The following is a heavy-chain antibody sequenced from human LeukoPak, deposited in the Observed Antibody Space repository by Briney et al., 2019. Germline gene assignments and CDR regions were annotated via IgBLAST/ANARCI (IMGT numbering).Heavy chain of an antibody. CDR2: ISSSSSYI. CDR3: ARERAARGYADY. J-gene: IGHJ4*02. CDR1: GFTFSSYS. V-gene: IGHV3-21*01. D-gene: IGHD5-12*01. Sequence: GGSLRLSCAASGFTFSSYSMNWVRQAPGKGLGWVSSISSSSSYIYYADSVKGRFTISRDNAKNSLYLQMNSLRAEDTAVYYCARERAARGYADYWGQGTLVTVSS.